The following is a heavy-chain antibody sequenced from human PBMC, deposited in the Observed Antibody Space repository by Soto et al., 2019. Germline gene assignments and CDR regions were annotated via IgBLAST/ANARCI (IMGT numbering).Heavy chain of an antibody. J-gene: IGHJ1*01. CDR3: ARDLGSSWYPEYFQH. Sequence: GGSLRLSCAASGFTFDDYAMHWVRQAPGKGLEWVSGISWNSAFIGYADSVKGRFTVSRDNAKNFLYLEMNSLRAEDTAVYYCARDLGSSWYPEYFQHWGQGTLVTVSS. CDR1: GFTFDDYA. V-gene: IGHV3-9*01. D-gene: IGHD6-13*01. CDR2: ISWNSAFI.